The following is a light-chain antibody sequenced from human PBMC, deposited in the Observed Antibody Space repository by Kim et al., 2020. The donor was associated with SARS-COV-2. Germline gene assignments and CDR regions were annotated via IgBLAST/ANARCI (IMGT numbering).Light chain of an antibody. CDR3: QQYGSSPHT. CDR2: GTS. CDR1: QTVTNSY. Sequence: EIVLTQSPGTLSLFPGERATLSCRASQTVTNSYLAWYQQKPGQAPRLLIFGTSSRATGIPDRFSGSESGTEFTLTISRLEPEDSAVYYCQQYGSSPHTFGQGTKLEI. J-gene: IGKJ2*01. V-gene: IGKV3-20*01.